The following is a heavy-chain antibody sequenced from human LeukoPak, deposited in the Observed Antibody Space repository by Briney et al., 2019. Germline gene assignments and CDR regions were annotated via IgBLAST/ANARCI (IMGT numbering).Heavy chain of an antibody. CDR2: ISSGSSTI. V-gene: IGHV3-48*02. CDR3: ARDKYHGSGN. Sequence: GGSLRLSCAASGFTFSTCSMNWVRQAPGKGLERVSYISSGSSTIYYADSVKGRFTISRDNAKNSLYLQMNSLRYEYTAVYDCARDKYHGSGNWGQGTVVTVSS. D-gene: IGHD3-10*01. CDR1: GFTFSTCS. J-gene: IGHJ4*02.